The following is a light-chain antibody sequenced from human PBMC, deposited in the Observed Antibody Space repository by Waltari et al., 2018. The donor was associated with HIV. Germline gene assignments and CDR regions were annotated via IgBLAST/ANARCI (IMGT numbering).Light chain of an antibody. V-gene: IGKV3-11*01. CDR2: DAS. Sequence: EVVLTQSPATLSLSPGETATLSCTASQNVGRFLALYQKKPGQAPRLLIPDASHRAPGVPARFSALAAGTDFTLTISSLEPEDFAVYYCQQRSNWPPITFGQGTRLEIK. CDR1: QNVGRF. J-gene: IGKJ5*01. CDR3: QQRSNWPPIT.